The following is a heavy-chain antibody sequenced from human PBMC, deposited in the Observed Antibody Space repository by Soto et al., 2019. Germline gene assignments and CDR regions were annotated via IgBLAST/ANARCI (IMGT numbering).Heavy chain of an antibody. CDR3: VRDGVGGTTTFNRFDP. D-gene: IGHD3-3*01. V-gene: IGHV3-23*01. J-gene: IGHJ5*02. CDR2: ITASGGAT. CDR1: GFTFSNYA. Sequence: GGSLRLSCTASGFTFSNYAMSWVRQAAGRGLQCVSTITASGGATYYADSVQGRFTISRDNSKNTLYLQMGSLTADDTAVYYCVRDGVGGTTTFNRFDPWGQGTLVTVSS.